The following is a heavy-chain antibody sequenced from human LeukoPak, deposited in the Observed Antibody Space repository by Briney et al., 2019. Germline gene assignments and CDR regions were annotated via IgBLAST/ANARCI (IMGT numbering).Heavy chain of an antibody. V-gene: IGHV3-7*03. CDR1: GFTFSSYR. CDR2: IKQDGSEK. CDR3: ARDPNSDNYYYYGMDV. Sequence: GGSLRLSCAASGFTFSSYRMSWVRQAPGKGLEWVANIKQDGSEKYYVDSVKGRFTISRDNAKNSLYLQMNSLRAEDTAVYYCARDPNSDNYYYYGMDVWGQGTTVTVSS. D-gene: IGHD2/OR15-2a*01. J-gene: IGHJ6*02.